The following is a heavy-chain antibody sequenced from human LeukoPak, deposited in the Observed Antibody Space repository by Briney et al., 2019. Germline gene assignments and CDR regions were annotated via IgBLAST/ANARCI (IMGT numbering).Heavy chain of an antibody. J-gene: IGHJ4*02. CDR1: GFTFSSYV. Sequence: PGGSLRLSCAASGFTFSSYVMHWVRQAPGKGLEWVAFIRYDGSNKYYADSVKGRFTISRDNSKNTLYLQMNSLRAEDTAVYYCAKEGTSNPFYYYGSGTFSGIGLDYWGQGTLVTVSS. D-gene: IGHD3-10*01. CDR3: AKEGTSNPFYYYGSGTFSGIGLDY. CDR2: IRYDGSNK. V-gene: IGHV3-30*02.